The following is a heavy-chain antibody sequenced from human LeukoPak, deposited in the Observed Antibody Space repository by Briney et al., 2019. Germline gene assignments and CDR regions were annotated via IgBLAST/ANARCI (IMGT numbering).Heavy chain of an antibody. D-gene: IGHD5-12*01. Sequence: QAGGSLRLSCAASGFTFSSYGMHWVRQAPGKGLEWVAVISYDGSNKYYADSVKGRFTISRDNSKNTLYLQMNSLRAEDTAVYYCARESGGYADYWGQGTLVTVSS. J-gene: IGHJ4*02. V-gene: IGHV3-30*03. CDR2: ISYDGSNK. CDR1: GFTFSSYG. CDR3: ARESGGYADY.